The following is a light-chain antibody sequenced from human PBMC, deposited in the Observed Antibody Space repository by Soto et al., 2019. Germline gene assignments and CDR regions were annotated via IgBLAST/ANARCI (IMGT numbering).Light chain of an antibody. V-gene: IGKV3-11*01. CDR3: MEGMFWPPT. CDR2: GAS. J-gene: IGKJ5*01. CDR1: QSVSRN. Sequence: ESVLTQSPATLCLSPGERATLSCRASQSVSRNLAWYQQKPGQAPRLLIYGASNRATGIPDRFSGSGSGTDFTLKISRVEAEDVGVYYCMEGMFWPPTFGQGTRLEI.